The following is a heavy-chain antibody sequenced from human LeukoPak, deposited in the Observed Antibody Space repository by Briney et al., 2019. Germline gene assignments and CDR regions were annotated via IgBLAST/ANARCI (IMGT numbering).Heavy chain of an antibody. CDR1: GYTFTSYD. J-gene: IGHJ6*03. CDR3: ARGGPYSYAWPYYYYYYMDV. CDR2: MNPNSGNT. Sequence: ASVKVSCKASGYTFTSYDINWVRQATGQGLEWMGWMNPNSGNTGYAQKFQGRVTMTRNTSISTAYMELSSLRSEDTAVYYCARGGPYSYAWPYYYYYYMDVWGNGTTVTVSS. D-gene: IGHD5-18*01. V-gene: IGHV1-8*01.